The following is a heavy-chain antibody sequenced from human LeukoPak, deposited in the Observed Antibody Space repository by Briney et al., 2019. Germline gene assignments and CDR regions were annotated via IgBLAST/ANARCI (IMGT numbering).Heavy chain of an antibody. Sequence: SETLSLTCAVYGGSFSGYYWSWIRQPPGKGLEWIGEINHSGSTNYNPSLKSRVTISVDTSKNQFSLKLSSVTAADTAVYYCARLLSSGWYSGNDYFDYWGQGTLVTVSS. CDR1: GGSFSGYY. CDR2: INHSGST. V-gene: IGHV4-34*01. CDR3: ARLLSSGWYSGNDYFDY. D-gene: IGHD6-19*01. J-gene: IGHJ4*02.